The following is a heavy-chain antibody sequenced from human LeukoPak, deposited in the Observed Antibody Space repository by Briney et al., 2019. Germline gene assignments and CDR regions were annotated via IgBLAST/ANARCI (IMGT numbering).Heavy chain of an antibody. Sequence: SVKVSCKASGYTFSDNHMYWVRQAPGQGLELMGWISAYNGNTNYAQKLQGRVIMTTDTSTSTAYMELSRLRSDDTAVYYCARVVPAARGAFDIWGQGTMVTVSS. D-gene: IGHD2-2*01. J-gene: IGHJ3*02. CDR1: GYTFSDNH. V-gene: IGHV1-18*01. CDR2: ISAYNGNT. CDR3: ARVVPAARGAFDI.